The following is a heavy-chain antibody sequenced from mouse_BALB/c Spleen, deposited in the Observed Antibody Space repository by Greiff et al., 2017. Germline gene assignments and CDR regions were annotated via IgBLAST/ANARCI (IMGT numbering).Heavy chain of an antibody. V-gene: IGHV1-67*01. Sequence: QVQLKESGPELVRPGESVKISCKGSGYTFTDYAMHWVKQSHAKSLEWIGVISIYYDNTNYNQKFKGKATMTVDKSSSTAYMELARLTSEDSAIYYCARMGKGAMDYWGQGTSVTVSS. CDR1: GYTFTDYA. CDR2: ISIYYDNT. D-gene: IGHD2-1*01. CDR3: ARMGKGAMDY. J-gene: IGHJ4*01.